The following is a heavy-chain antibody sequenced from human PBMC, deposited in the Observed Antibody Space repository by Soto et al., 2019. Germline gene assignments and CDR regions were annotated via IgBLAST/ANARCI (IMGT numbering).Heavy chain of an antibody. D-gene: IGHD4-17*01. V-gene: IGHV4-59*01. J-gene: IGHJ4*02. CDR1: GGSISTYY. CDR3: ARVSCGDYDRPFDS. Sequence: PSETLSLTCTVSGGSISTYYWNWIRQPPGRGLEWIGYIYYSGNANYNPSLKSRVTMSVDTSKNQFSLKLRSVTAADTAVYYCARVSCGDYDRPFDSWGQGTLVTVSS. CDR2: IYYSGNA.